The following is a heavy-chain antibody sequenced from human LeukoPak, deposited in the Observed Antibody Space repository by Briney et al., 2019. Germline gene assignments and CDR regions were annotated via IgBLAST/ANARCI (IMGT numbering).Heavy chain of an antibody. CDR1: GFTFSSYG. Sequence: GGSLRLSCAASGFTFSSYGMSWVRQAPGKGLEWVSAISGSGGGTYYADSVKGRFTISRDNSKNTLYLQMNSLRAEDTAVYYCAKDMVRGVIITYYFDYWGQGTLVTVSS. D-gene: IGHD3-10*01. CDR3: AKDMVRGVIITYYFDY. CDR2: ISGSGGGT. J-gene: IGHJ4*02. V-gene: IGHV3-23*01.